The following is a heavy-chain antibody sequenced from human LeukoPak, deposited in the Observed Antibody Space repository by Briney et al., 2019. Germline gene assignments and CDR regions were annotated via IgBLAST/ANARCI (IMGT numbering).Heavy chain of an antibody. Sequence: GGSLRLSCTASGFTFRDYAMSWFRPAPGKGLEGVGFIRSKAYGGTTEYAASVKGRFTISRDDSKRIAYLQMNSMKTEDTAVYYCTRAPYSSGWYGDAFDIWGQGTMVTVSS. CDR3: TRAPYSSGWYGDAFDI. J-gene: IGHJ3*02. CDR1: GFTFRDYA. V-gene: IGHV3-49*03. CDR2: IRSKAYGGTT. D-gene: IGHD6-19*01.